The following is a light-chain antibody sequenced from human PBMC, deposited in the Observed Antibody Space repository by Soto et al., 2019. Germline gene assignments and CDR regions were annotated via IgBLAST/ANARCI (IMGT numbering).Light chain of an antibody. V-gene: IGKV1-39*01. J-gene: IGKJ2*02. Sequence: DIQMTQSPSSLSASVGDRVTITCRASQSISTYLNWYQQKVGKAPKLLIYAASSLQRGVPSRFSGRGSGKDFDLTISSLQPEDFATYYWQQSYSTPRTFGQGTKLEMK. CDR1: QSISTY. CDR3: QQSYSTPRT. CDR2: AAS.